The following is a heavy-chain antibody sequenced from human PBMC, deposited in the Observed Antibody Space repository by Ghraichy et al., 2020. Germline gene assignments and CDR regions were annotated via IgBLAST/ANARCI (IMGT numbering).Heavy chain of an antibody. V-gene: IGHV3-23*01. CDR1: GFTFSSYA. CDR2: ISGSGSNT. CDR3: AKEAGVQYFQH. D-gene: IGHD6-13*01. Sequence: GESLNISCAASGFTFSSYAMSWVRQAPGKGLEWVSGISGSGSNTYYADSVKGRFTISRDNSKNTLYLQMNSLRADDTAVYYCAKEAGVQYFQHWGQGTLVTVSS. J-gene: IGHJ1*01.